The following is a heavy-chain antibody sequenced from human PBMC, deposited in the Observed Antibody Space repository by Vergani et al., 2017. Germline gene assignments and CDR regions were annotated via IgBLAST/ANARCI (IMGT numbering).Heavy chain of an antibody. CDR1: GFSLSTSGMR. J-gene: IGHJ3*02. CDR2: IDWDDDK. CDR3: ARSSYGCNAMWGAFDM. D-gene: IGHD4-23*01. Sequence: QVTLKESGPALVKPTQTLTLTCTFSGFSLSTSGMRVSWIRQPPWKALEWLARIDWDDDKFYSTSLKTRLTISKDTSKNQGVRTLSNMDPLGTATYVCARSSYGCNAMWGAFDMWGQGRMVTVSS. V-gene: IGHV2-70*04.